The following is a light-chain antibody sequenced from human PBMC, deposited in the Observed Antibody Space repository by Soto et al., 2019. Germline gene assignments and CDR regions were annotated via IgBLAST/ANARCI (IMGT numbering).Light chain of an antibody. Sequence: QSVLTQPASVSGSPGQSITISCIGSTSDVGGYDSVSWYQQHPGKAPKLIIYEVSHRPSGVSYRFSGSKSGNTASLTISGLQAEDEADYYCCSYTSIATRVFGGGTQLTVL. CDR1: TSDVGGYDS. CDR2: EVS. CDR3: CSYTSIATRV. V-gene: IGLV2-14*03. J-gene: IGLJ3*02.